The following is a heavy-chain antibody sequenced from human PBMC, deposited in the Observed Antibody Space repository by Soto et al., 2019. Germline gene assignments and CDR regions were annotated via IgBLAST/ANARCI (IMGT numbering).Heavy chain of an antibody. CDR1: GYTFTSYG. D-gene: IGHD3-10*01. J-gene: IGHJ6*02. CDR2: ISAYNGNT. CDR3: ARDLRGPTGPKQEPYYYSYGMDV. Sequence: QVQLVQSGAEVKKPGASVKVSCKASGYTFTSYGISWVRQAPVQGLEWMGWISAYNGNTNYAQKLQGRVTMTTDTSTSTAYMELRSLRSDDTAVYYCARDLRGPTGPKQEPYYYSYGMDVWGQGTTVTVSS. V-gene: IGHV1-18*04.